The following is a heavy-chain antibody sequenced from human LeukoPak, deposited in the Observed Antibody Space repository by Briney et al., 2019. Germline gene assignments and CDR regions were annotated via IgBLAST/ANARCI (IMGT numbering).Heavy chain of an antibody. CDR2: IYYSGST. D-gene: IGHD6-13*01. J-gene: IGHJ5*02. CDR1: GGSISSSSYY. Sequence: SSGTLSLTCTVSGGSISSSSYYWGWIRQPPGKGLEWIGSIYYSGSTYYNPSLKSRVTISVDTSKNQFSLKLSSVTAADTAVYYCARGLGYTIPGRLDPWGQGTLVTVSS. V-gene: IGHV4-39*07. CDR3: ARGLGYTIPGRLDP.